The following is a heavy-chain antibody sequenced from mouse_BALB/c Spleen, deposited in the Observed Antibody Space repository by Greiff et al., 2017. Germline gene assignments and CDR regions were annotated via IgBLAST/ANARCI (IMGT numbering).Heavy chain of an antibody. CDR3: AREGLMITTYAMDY. V-gene: IGHV5-6-5*01. J-gene: IGHJ4*01. CDR2: ISSGGST. CDR1: GFTFSSYA. Sequence: EVKLVESGGGLVKPGGSLKLSCAASGFTFSSYAMSWVRQTPEKRLEWVASISSGGSTYYPDSVKGRFTISRDNARNILYLQMNSLRSEDTAMYYCAREGLMITTYAMDYWGQGTSVTVAS. D-gene: IGHD2-4*01.